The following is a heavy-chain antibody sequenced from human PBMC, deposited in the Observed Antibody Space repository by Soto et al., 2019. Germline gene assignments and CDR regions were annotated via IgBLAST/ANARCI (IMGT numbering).Heavy chain of an antibody. J-gene: IGHJ5*02. CDR1: GFTLSKYW. CDR3: ATRYYYGSGSYYNPNLNWFDP. Sequence: PGWSLRLSCAASGFTLSKYWMHWVRQAPGKGLVWVSHINTDGSTTNYADSVKGRFTVSRDNAKNTLYLQMNSLRAEDTAVYYCATRYYYGSGSYYNPNLNWFDPWGQGTLVTVYS. V-gene: IGHV3-74*01. CDR2: INTDGSTT. D-gene: IGHD3-10*01.